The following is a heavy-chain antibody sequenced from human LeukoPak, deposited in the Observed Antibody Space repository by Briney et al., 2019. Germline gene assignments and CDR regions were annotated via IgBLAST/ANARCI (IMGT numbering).Heavy chain of an antibody. J-gene: IGHJ3*02. Sequence: ASVKVSCKASGYTFTGYYMHWVRQAPGQGLEWMGWINPNSGGTNYAQKFQGRVTMTRDTSISTAYMELSRLRSDDTAVYYCARVFGLLGAFDIWGHGTMVTVSS. V-gene: IGHV1-2*02. D-gene: IGHD3/OR15-3a*01. CDR1: GYTFTGYY. CDR3: ARVFGLLGAFDI. CDR2: INPNSGGT.